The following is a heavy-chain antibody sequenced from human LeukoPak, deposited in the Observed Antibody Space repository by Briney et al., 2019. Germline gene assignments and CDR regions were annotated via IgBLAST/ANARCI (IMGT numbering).Heavy chain of an antibody. J-gene: IGHJ4*02. CDR2: IYYNGNT. CDR3: ARSKDILTGYCFDY. CDR1: GASISSYY. D-gene: IGHD3-9*01. V-gene: IGHV4-59*01. Sequence: PSETLSLTCTVSGASISSYYWSWIRQSPGKGLEWIGYIYYNGNTNYNPSLKGRVTISVDSSKNQFSLKLSSVTAADTAVYYCARSKDILTGYCFDYWGQGTLVTVSS.